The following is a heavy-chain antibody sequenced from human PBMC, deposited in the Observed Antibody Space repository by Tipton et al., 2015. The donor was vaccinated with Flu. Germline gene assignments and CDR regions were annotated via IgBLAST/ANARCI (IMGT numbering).Heavy chain of an antibody. V-gene: IGHV3-48*04. D-gene: IGHD3-3*01. J-gene: IGHJ3*02. CDR3: ARDAYNYDFWSGHQGGDAFDI. Sequence: SLRLSCAASGFTFSSYSMNWVRQAPGKGLEWVSYISSSSSTIYYADSVKGRFTISRDNAKNSLYLQMNSLRAEDTAVYYCARDAYNYDFWSGHQGGDAFDIWGQGTMVTVSS. CDR1: GFTFSSYS. CDR2: ISSSSSTI.